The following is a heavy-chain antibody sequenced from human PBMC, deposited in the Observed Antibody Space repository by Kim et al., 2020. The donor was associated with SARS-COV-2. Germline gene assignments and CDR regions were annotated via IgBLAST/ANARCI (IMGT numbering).Heavy chain of an antibody. CDR2: IYWDDDK. CDR3: AHGGWSRGPSYWFGP. Sequence: SGPTLVNPTQTLTLTCTLSGFSVSTSGVGVGWIRQPPGKALEWLALIYWDDDKRYSPSLKSRLTITKDTSKNQVVLTMTNMDPVDTATYYCAHGGWSRGPSYWFGPWGQGTLVTVSS. CDR1: GFSVSTSGVG. J-gene: IGHJ5*02. V-gene: IGHV2-5*02. D-gene: IGHD3-3*01.